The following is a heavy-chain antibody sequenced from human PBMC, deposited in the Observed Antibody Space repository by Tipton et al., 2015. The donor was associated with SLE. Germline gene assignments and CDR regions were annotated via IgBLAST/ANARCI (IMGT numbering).Heavy chain of an antibody. V-gene: IGHV4-59*11. CDR3: ARGRGVQYLWYFDY. CDR2: IYYSGST. Sequence: TLSLTCTVSGGSISVHYWTWIRQPPGKGLEWIGYIYYSGSTNYNPSLKSRVTIPVDRSKNQFSLKLSSVTAADTAVYYCARGRGVQYLWYFDYWGQGTLVTVSS. D-gene: IGHD2-8*02. J-gene: IGHJ4*02. CDR1: GGSISVHY.